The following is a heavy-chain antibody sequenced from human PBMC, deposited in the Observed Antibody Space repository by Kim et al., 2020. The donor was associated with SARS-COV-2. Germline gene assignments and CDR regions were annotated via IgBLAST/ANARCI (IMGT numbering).Heavy chain of an antibody. CDR1: GFTFSDYY. V-gene: IGHV3-11*05. CDR3: ARVSLGSSSWYYFDY. Sequence: GGSVRLSCAASGFTFSDYYMSWIRQAPGKGLEWVSYISSSTGYTNYADSVKGRFTISRDNAKNSLYLQMNSLRAEDTAVYYCARVSLGSSSWYYFDYWG. J-gene: IGHJ4*01. D-gene: IGHD6-13*01. CDR2: ISSSTGYT.